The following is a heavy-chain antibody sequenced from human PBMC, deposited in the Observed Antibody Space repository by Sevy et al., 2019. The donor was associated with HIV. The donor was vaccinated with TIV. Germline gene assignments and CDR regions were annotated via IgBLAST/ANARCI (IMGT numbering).Heavy chain of an antibody. CDR1: GFTFSGAG. Sequence: GGSLKLSCAASGFTFSGAGFHWVRQTSGKGLEWIGGIRTKPNNYATAYSASMKGRFAISRDDSKNTTYLQLNTLKTEDTAVYYCTCGYGRFDYWGQGTLVTVSS. J-gene: IGHJ4*02. D-gene: IGHD5-18*01. CDR2: IRTKPNNYAT. CDR3: TCGYGRFDY. V-gene: IGHV3-73*01.